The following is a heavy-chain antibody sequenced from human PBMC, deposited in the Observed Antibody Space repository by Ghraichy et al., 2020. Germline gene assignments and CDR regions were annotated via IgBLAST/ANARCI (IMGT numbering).Heavy chain of an antibody. V-gene: IGHV3-30*02. Sequence: GGSLRLSCAASGFTFTRYGFHWVRQAPGKRLEWVAFIRYNGNDKYYVDSVKGRFTISRDSSKNTLYLQMNSLRTEDTAVYYCAKDADFWSPGDYWGQGTLVTVSS. CDR3: AKDADFWSPGDY. D-gene: IGHD3-3*01. CDR2: IRYNGNDK. CDR1: GFTFTRYG. J-gene: IGHJ4*02.